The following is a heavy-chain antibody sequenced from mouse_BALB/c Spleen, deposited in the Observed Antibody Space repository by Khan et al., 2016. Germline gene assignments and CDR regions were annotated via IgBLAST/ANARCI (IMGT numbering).Heavy chain of an antibody. J-gene: IGHJ2*01. CDR2: ISSGSSTI. CDR1: GFTFSRFG. Sequence: EVELVESGGGLVQPGGSRKLSCAASGFTFSRFGMHWVRQAPEKGLVWVAYISSGSSTIYYADTLKGRFTISRDNPTNALFLQMTSLTSEATATDYCARGDYWAQGTTPTVSS. CDR3: ARGDY. V-gene: IGHV5-17*02.